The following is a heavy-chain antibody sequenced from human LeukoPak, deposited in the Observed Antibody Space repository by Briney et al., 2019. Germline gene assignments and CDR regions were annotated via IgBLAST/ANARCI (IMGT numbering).Heavy chain of an antibody. V-gene: IGHV4-59*01. D-gene: IGHD6-13*01. J-gene: IGHJ4*02. CDR2: IYYSGSN. CDR1: GGSISSYY. CDR3: VRSRGYFDY. Sequence: PSETLSLTCTVSGGSISSYYWSWIRHPPGKGLEWVGYIYYSGSNNYNPSLKSRVTISVDTSKNQFSLKLSSVTAADTALYYCVRSRGYFDYWGQGTLVTVSS.